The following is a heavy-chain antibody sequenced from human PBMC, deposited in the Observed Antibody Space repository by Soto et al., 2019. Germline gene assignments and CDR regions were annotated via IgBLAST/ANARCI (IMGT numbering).Heavy chain of an antibody. V-gene: IGHV3-30*18. CDR2: ISYDGSNK. Sequence: GGSLRLSCAASGFTFSSYGMHWVRQAPGKGLEWVAVISYDGSNKYYADSVKGRFTISRDNSKNTLYLQMNSLRAEDTAVYYCAKLRNLYQLLLSGMDVWGQGTTVTVSS. D-gene: IGHD2-2*01. CDR3: AKLRNLYQLLLSGMDV. J-gene: IGHJ6*02. CDR1: GFTFSSYG.